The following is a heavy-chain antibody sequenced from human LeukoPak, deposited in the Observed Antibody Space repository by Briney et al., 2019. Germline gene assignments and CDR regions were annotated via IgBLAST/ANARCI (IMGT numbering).Heavy chain of an antibody. Sequence: GGSLRLFCAASGFTFSSYAMSWVRQAPGKGLEWVSAISGSGGSTYYADSVKGRFTISRDNSKNTLYLQMNSLRAADTAVYYCAKVPYSSSWYYFDYWGQGTLVTVSS. CDR1: GFTFSSYA. D-gene: IGHD6-13*01. V-gene: IGHV3-23*01. J-gene: IGHJ4*02. CDR3: AKVPYSSSWYYFDY. CDR2: ISGSGGST.